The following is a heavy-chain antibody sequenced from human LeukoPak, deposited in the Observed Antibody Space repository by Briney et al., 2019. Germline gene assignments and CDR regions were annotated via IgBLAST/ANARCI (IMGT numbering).Heavy chain of an antibody. Sequence: PSESLSLTCTVSGGSISSYYWSWVRQPAGEGLEWVGYIYYSVSTTYNPSLKSRVTISVDPPKNQFSLKLSSVTPADTPVYYCAREKSVYYSDSWGQGTLVTVSS. V-gene: IGHV4-59*01. J-gene: IGHJ4*02. CDR2: IYYSVST. CDR1: GGSISSYY. CDR3: AREKSVYYSDS. D-gene: IGHD3-3*01.